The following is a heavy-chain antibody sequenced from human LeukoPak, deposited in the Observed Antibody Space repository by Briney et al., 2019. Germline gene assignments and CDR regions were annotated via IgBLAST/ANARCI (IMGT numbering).Heavy chain of an antibody. J-gene: IGHJ3*02. V-gene: IGHV1-46*01. CDR1: GYTCTSCY. Sequence: GASVKVSCKASGYTCTSCYMHWVRQAPGQGLEWMGIINPSGGSTSYAQKFQGRVTMTRDMSTSTVYMELNSLRSEDTAVYYCARDVVVGATTPDAFDIWGQGTMVTVSS. CDR2: INPSGGST. CDR3: ARDVVVGATTPDAFDI. D-gene: IGHD1-26*01.